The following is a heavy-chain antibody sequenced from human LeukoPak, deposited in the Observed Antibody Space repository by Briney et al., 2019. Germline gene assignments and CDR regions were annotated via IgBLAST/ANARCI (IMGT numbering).Heavy chain of an antibody. CDR3: ANAIENDGFDI. CDR1: GFTFSSYA. J-gene: IGHJ3*02. Sequence: GGSLRLSCAASGFTFSSYAMHWVRRAPGKGLEWVAVISYDGSNKYYADSVKGRFTISRDNSKNTLYLQMNSLRAEDTAVYYCANAIENDGFDIWGQGTMVTVSS. CDR2: ISYDGSNK. V-gene: IGHV3-30-3*01. D-gene: IGHD5-24*01.